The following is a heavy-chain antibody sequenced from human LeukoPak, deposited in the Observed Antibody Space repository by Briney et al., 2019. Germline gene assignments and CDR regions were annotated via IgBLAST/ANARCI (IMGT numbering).Heavy chain of an antibody. CDR3: ARETESSDAFDI. CDR2: IYYSGST. CDR1: GGSICSGGYY. J-gene: IGHJ3*02. D-gene: IGHD3-10*01. Sequence: SETLSLTCTVSGGSICSGGYYWSWLRQHPGKGLEWIGYIYYSGSTYYNPSLKSRVTISVDTSKNQFSLKLSSVTAADTAVYYCARETESSDAFDIWGQGTMVTVSS. V-gene: IGHV4-31*03.